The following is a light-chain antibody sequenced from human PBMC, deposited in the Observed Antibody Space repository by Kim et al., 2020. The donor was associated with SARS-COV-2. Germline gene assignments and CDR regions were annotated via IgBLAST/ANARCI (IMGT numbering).Light chain of an antibody. Sequence: GQRGTISCSGSTANIGSNSVSWYHQLPGTAPKLLIYRNNQRPSGVPDRFSGSWSGTSASLAISGLRSEDEGDFYCATWDDSLRACVFGGGTKLTVL. J-gene: IGLJ3*02. CDR2: RNN. CDR1: TANIGSNS. V-gene: IGLV1-47*01. CDR3: ATWDDSLRACV.